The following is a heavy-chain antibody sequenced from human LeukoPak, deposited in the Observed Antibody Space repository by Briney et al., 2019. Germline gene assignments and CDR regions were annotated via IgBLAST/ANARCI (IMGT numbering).Heavy chain of an antibody. CDR3: AHRRDTIFGADYYMDV. D-gene: IGHD3-3*01. CDR2: IYWDDDK. J-gene: IGHJ6*03. CDR1: GFSLSTSGVG. V-gene: IGHV2-5*02. Sequence: SGPTLVNPTQTLTLTCTVSGFSLSTSGVGVGWIRQPPGKALEWLALIYWDDDKRYSPFLKSRLTITKDTSKNQVVLRMSNMDPVDTATYYCAHRRDTIFGADYYMDVWGKGTTVTVSS.